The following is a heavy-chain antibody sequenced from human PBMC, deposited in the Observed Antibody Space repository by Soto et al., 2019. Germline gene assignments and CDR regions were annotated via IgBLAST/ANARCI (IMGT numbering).Heavy chain of an antibody. V-gene: IGHV4-31*03. CDR3: ARRNWGGYYYGMDV. CDR1: GGSISSGGYY. CDR2: IYYSGST. Sequence: QVQLQESGPGLVKPSQTLSLTCTVSGGSISSGGYYWSWIRQHPGKGLEWIGYIYYSGSTYYNPSPMSRGTISVDPSKNQFSLKLSSVTAADTAVYYCARRNWGGYYYGMDVWGQGTTVTVSS. J-gene: IGHJ6*02. D-gene: IGHD7-27*01.